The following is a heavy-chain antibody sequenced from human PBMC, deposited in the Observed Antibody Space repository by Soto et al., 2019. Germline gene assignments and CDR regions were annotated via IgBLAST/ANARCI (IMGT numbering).Heavy chain of an antibody. J-gene: IGHJ6*03. V-gene: IGHV3-23*01. D-gene: IGHD7-27*01. Sequence: GGSLRLSCAASGFTFSSYAMSWVRQAPGKGLEWVSAISGSGGSTYYADSVKGRFTISRDNSKNTLYLQMNSLRAEDTAVYYCAKEATGVRYYYYYMDVWGKGTMVTVSS. CDR3: AKEATGVRYYYYYMDV. CDR1: GFTFSSYA. CDR2: ISGSGGST.